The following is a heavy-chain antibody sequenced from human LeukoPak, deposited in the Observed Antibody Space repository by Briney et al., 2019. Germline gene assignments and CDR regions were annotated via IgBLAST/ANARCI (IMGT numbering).Heavy chain of an antibody. Sequence: PSETLSLTCTGSGCSTSSSTYYWVWIRQPPGRGLEWIVSIYYSGSPYHNPSLKSRVTMSVATSKNQFSLKLSSVTAAATAVYFCARHLTHGNDYFYYGMDVWGQGTTVTVSS. CDR3: ARHLTHGNDYFYYGMDV. D-gene: IGHD1-14*01. J-gene: IGHJ6*02. CDR1: GCSTSSSTYY. V-gene: IGHV4-39*01. CDR2: IYYSGSP.